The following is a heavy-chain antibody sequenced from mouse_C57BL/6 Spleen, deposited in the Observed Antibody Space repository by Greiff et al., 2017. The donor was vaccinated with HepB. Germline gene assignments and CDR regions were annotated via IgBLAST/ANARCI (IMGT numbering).Heavy chain of an antibody. Sequence: QVQLQQSGPELVKPGASVKISCKASGYAFSSSWMNWVKQRPGKGLEWIGRIYPGDGDTNYNGKFKGKATLTADKSSSTAYMQLSSLTSEDSAVYFCARGRNYDYGYYFDYWGQGTTLTVSS. CDR3: ARGRNYDYGYYFDY. CDR2: IYPGDGDT. D-gene: IGHD2-4*01. J-gene: IGHJ2*01. V-gene: IGHV1-82*01. CDR1: GYAFSSSW.